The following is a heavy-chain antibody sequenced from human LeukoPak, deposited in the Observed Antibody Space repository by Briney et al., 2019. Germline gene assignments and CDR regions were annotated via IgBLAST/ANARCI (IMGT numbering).Heavy chain of an antibody. V-gene: IGHV3-15*01. CDR2: IKSKTDGGTT. CDR1: GFTFSNAW. D-gene: IGHD3-10*01. J-gene: IGHJ6*03. CDR3: THNYYGSGGYCMDV. Sequence: NPGGSLRLSCAASGFTFSNAWMSWVRQAPGKGLEWVGRIKSKTDGGTTDYAAPVKGRFTISRDDSKNTLYLQMNSLKTEDTAVYYCTHNYYGSGGYCMDVWGKGTTVTISS.